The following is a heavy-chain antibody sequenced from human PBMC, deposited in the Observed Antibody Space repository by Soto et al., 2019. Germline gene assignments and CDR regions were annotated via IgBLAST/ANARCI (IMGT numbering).Heavy chain of an antibody. CDR2: IYYSGST. V-gene: IGHV4-39*01. CDR1: GGSISSSSYY. D-gene: IGHD1-26*01. Sequence: SETLSLTCTVSGGSISSSSYYWGWIRQPPGKGLEWIGSIYYSGSTYYNPSLKSRVTISVDTSKNQFSLKLSSVTAADTAVYYCARRAVGATRTFDYWGQGTLVTVSS. CDR3: ARRAVGATRTFDY. J-gene: IGHJ4*02.